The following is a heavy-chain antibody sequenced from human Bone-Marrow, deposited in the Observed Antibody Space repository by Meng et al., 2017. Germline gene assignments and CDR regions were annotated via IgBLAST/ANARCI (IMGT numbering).Heavy chain of an antibody. D-gene: IGHD1-26*01. Sequence: QVQLVQSGAEVKNPGASVKGSCKPSGYTFTAYWLHWVRQAPGQGLEWMGIINPSGGSTSYAQKFQGRVTMTRDTSTSTVYMELSSLRSEDTAVYYCARVWAVSGSTNWFDPWGQGTLVTVSS. CDR3: ARVWAVSGSTNWFDP. J-gene: IGHJ5*02. CDR2: INPSGGST. CDR1: GYTFTAYW. V-gene: IGHV1-46*01.